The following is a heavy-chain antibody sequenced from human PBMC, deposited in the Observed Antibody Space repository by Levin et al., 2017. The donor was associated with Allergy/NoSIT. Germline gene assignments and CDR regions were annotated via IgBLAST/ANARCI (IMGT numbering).Heavy chain of an antibody. CDR2: IFQSGST. V-gene: IGHV4-4*02. CDR3: TKTGDCSGDSCSNLPFDP. Sequence: PSETLSLTCSVSGGSINSHSWWSWVRQPPGKGLEWIGEIFQSGSTNYNPSLESRVAISVDKSRDQFSLRLSSVTAADTAVYYCTKTGDCSGDSCSNLPFDPWGQGTRVTVSS. CDR1: GGSINSHSW. D-gene: IGHD2-15*01. J-gene: IGHJ5*02.